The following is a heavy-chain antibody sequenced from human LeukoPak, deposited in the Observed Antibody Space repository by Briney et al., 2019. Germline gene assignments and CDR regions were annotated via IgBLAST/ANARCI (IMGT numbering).Heavy chain of an antibody. Sequence: GGSLRLSCAASGFTFSSYDMHWVRQAPGKGLEWVAVISYDGSNKYYADSVKGRFTISRDNSKNTLYLQMNSLRAEDTAVYYCARGVYGDYFPDYWGQGTLVTVSS. D-gene: IGHD4-17*01. V-gene: IGHV3-30-3*01. CDR3: ARGVYGDYFPDY. J-gene: IGHJ4*02. CDR1: GFTFSSYD. CDR2: ISYDGSNK.